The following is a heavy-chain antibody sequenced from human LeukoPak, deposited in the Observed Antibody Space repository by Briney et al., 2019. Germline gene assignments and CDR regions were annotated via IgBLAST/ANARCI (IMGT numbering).Heavy chain of an antibody. V-gene: IGHV1-24*01. D-gene: IGHD3-3*01. J-gene: IGHJ4*02. CDR3: ATGNTIFGVVTAYYFDY. Sequence: ASVKVSCKVSGYTLTELSMHWVRQAPGKGLEWMGGFDPEDGETIYAQKFQGRVTMTEDTSTDTAYMELSSLRSEDTAVYYCATGNTIFGVVTAYYFDYWGQGTLVTVSS. CDR1: GYTLTELS. CDR2: FDPEDGET.